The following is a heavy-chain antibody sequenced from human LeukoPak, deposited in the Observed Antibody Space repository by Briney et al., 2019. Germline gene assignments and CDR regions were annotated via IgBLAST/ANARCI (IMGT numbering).Heavy chain of an antibody. D-gene: IGHD1-7*01. CDR2: IYYSGST. CDR1: GGSFSGYY. J-gene: IGHJ4*02. CDR3: ARSPPTRTFDY. Sequence: SETLSLTCAVYGGSFSGYYWSWIRQPPGKGLEWIGYIYYSGSTYYNPSLKSRVTISVDTSKNQFSLKLSSVTAADTAVYYCARSPPTRTFDYWGQGTLVTVSS. V-gene: IGHV4-34*09.